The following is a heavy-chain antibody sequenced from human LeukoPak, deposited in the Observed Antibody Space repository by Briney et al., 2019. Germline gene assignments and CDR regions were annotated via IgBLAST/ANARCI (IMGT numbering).Heavy chain of an antibody. V-gene: IGHV4-61*01. CDR2: IYYSGNT. Sequence: PSETLSLTCTVSGGSVSSGFYYWSWIRQPPGKGLEWIGYIYYSGNTNYNPSLKSRVSISVDTSKNKFSLKLSSVTAADTAVYYCARHYYDSSGYLLYFDYWGQGTLVTVSS. CDR3: ARHYYDSSGYLLYFDY. J-gene: IGHJ4*02. CDR1: GGSVSSGFYY. D-gene: IGHD3-22*01.